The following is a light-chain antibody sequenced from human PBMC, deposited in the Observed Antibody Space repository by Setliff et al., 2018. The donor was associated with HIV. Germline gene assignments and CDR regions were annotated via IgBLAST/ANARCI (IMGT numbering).Light chain of an antibody. V-gene: IGLV2-14*01. CDR2: EVS. CDR3: ATWDDSLNGPV. J-gene: IGLJ1*01. Sequence: QSALTQPASVSGSPGQSIAISCTGTDSDVGGYDYVSWYQQLPGKAPKVMIYEVSKRPSGVSHRFSGSKSGNTASLTISGLQAEDEADYYCATWDDSLNGPVFGTGTKGTVL. CDR1: DSDVGGYDY.